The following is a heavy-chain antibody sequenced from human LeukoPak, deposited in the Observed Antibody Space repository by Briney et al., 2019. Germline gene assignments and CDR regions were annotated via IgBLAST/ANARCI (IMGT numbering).Heavy chain of an antibody. Sequence: EASVKVSCKASGYTFTSYDINWVRQATGQGLEWMGWMNPNSGNTGYAQKFQGRVTMTRNTSISTAYMELSSLRSEDTAVYYCARQYSSSWSPPYWGQGTLVTVSS. CDR2: MNPNSGNT. CDR1: GYTFTSYD. CDR3: ARQYSSSWSPPY. V-gene: IGHV1-8*01. J-gene: IGHJ4*02. D-gene: IGHD6-13*01.